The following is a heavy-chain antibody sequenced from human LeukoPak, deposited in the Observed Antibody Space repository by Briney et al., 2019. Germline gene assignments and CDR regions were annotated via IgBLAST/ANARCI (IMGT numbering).Heavy chain of an antibody. D-gene: IGHD5-18*01. CDR3: ARGGYGHGFDI. CDR2: VHSDGSDT. J-gene: IGHJ3*02. V-gene: IGHV3-74*01. Sequence: PGGSLRLSCAASGFTFSNYWMHWVRQAPGKGLVWVSRVHSDGSDTIYADSVKGRCTISRDNAKTTVFLQMNSLRVEDSAVYYCARGGYGHGFDIWGQGTMVTVSS. CDR1: GFTFSNYW.